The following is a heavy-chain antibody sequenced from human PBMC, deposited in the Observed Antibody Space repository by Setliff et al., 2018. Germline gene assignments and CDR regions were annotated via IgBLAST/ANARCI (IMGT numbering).Heavy chain of an antibody. V-gene: IGHV4-4*08. J-gene: IGHJ4*02. CDR1: GGSISSYY. CDR2: IYSSGST. CDR3: ARDQGYCGSASCYAQLWFDY. D-gene: IGHD2-2*01. Sequence: PSETLSLTCTVSGGSISSYYWSWIRQPPGKGLEWIGYIYSSGSTNYNPSLKSRVTISVDTSKNQLSLKRSSVTAADTAVYYCARDQGYCGSASCYAQLWFDYWGQGTLVTVSS.